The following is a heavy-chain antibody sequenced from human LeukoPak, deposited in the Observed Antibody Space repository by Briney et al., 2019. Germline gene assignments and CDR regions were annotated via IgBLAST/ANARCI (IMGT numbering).Heavy chain of an antibody. CDR2: IYYSGST. V-gene: IGHV4-30-4*01. D-gene: IGHD5-18*01. CDR3: ATGQIDTAMADYYYYGRDV. CDR1: GGSISSGDYY. J-gene: IGHJ6*04. Sequence: PSETLSLTCTVSGGSISSGDYYWSWIRQPPGKGLEWIGHIYYSGSTYYNPSLKSRVTISVDTSKNQFSLKLSSATAADTAVYYFATGQIDTAMADYYYYGRDVWAKGTTVTVSS.